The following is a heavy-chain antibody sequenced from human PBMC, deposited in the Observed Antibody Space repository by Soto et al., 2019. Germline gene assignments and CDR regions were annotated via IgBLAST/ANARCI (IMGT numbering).Heavy chain of an antibody. CDR3: ARASTPDSTGYDY. CDR1: GFTLSDHY. Sequence: EVQLVESGGGLVQPGGSLRLSCAASGFTLSDHYLDWVRQAPGKGLEWVGRSRNRVKSFTTAYAASVRGRFTFSRDDSTNSLYLQMNSLKTADTDVYYCARASTPDSTGYDYWGQGTLVTVSS. D-gene: IGHD3-3*01. V-gene: IGHV3-72*01. J-gene: IGHJ4*02. CDR2: SRNRVKSFTT.